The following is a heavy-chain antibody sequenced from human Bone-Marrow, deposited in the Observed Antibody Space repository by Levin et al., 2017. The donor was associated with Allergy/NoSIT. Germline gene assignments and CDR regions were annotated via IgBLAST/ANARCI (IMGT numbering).Heavy chain of an antibody. D-gene: IGHD4-17*01. CDR3: ARYYGDYTTFDH. Sequence: ASVKVSCKASGYSFTMFGISWVRKAPGQGLEWIGWISAKNDNTKYAQNFQGRVTMTTDTSTSTAYMELNSLTSDDTAVYYCARYYGDYTTFDHWGQGTLVTVSS. CDR2: ISAKNDNT. V-gene: IGHV1-18*01. CDR1: GYSFTMFG. J-gene: IGHJ4*02.